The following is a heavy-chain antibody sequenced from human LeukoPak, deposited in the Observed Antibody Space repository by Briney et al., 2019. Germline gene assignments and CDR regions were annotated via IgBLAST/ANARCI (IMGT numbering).Heavy chain of an antibody. V-gene: IGHV3-30-3*01. CDR2: ISYDETNK. CDR1: GFTFSSYA. CDR3: ARSTGSSSPTAWEYYYFMDV. D-gene: IGHD6-6*01. Sequence: GGSLRLSCAASGFTFSSYAMHWLAKAPGKGREGWAVISYDETNKYYADSVKGRFTISKDNSKNTLYLQMTSLRREDTAIYYCARSTGSSSPTAWEYYYFMDVWGEGTTVTVSS. J-gene: IGHJ6*04.